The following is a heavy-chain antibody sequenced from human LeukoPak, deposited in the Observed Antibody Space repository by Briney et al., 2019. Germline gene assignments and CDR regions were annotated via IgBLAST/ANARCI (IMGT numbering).Heavy chain of an antibody. Sequence: PGGSLRLSCAASGFTFSSYNMNWVRQAPGKGLEWVSYISSSSSTIYYADSVKGRFTISRDNAKNSLYLQMNSLRAEDTAVYYCASKNYGSGFDYWGQGTLVTVSS. CDR3: ASKNYGSGFDY. J-gene: IGHJ4*02. V-gene: IGHV3-48*01. D-gene: IGHD3-10*01. CDR1: GFTFSSYN. CDR2: ISSSSSTI.